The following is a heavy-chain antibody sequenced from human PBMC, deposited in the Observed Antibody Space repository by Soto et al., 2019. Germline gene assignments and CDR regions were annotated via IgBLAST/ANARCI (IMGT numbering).Heavy chain of an antibody. D-gene: IGHD3-3*01. V-gene: IGHV3-7*01. J-gene: IGHJ6*03. CDR3: ARAPDYDFWSGYPLPYYYYMDV. CDR1: GFTFSSYW. Sequence: PGGSLRLSCAASGFTFSSYWMSWVRQAPGKGLERVANIKQDGSEKYYVDSVKGRFTISRDNAKNSLYLQMNSLRAEDTAVYYCARAPDYDFWSGYPLPYYYYMDVWGKGTTVTVSS. CDR2: IKQDGSEK.